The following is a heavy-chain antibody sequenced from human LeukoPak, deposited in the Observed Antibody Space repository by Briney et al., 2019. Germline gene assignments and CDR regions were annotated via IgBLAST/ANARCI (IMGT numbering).Heavy chain of an antibody. D-gene: IGHD3-22*01. Sequence: GGSLRLSCTASGFTFSSYTMTWVRQAPGKGLKWVSTITTGDGNTYYADSVKGRFTISRDSSKNTLYLQMNSLRAEDTAVYYCAKVRSTMIVVAMDYWGQGALLTVSS. V-gene: IGHV3-23*01. J-gene: IGHJ4*02. CDR3: AKVRSTMIVVAMDY. CDR2: ITTGDGNT. CDR1: GFTFSSYT.